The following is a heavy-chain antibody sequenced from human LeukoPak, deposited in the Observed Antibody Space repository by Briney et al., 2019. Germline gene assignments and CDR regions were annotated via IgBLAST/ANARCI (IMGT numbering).Heavy chain of an antibody. CDR1: GYSFTNYW. Sequence: GESLKISCKGSGYSFTNYWISWVRQMPGKGLEWMGRIDPSDSYTNYSPSFQGHVSISADKSISTAYLQWSGLKASDTAMYYCARHETIAAAGANWFDPWGQGTLVTVSS. CDR2: IDPSDSYT. CDR3: ARHETIAAAGANWFDP. J-gene: IGHJ5*02. V-gene: IGHV5-10-1*01. D-gene: IGHD6-13*01.